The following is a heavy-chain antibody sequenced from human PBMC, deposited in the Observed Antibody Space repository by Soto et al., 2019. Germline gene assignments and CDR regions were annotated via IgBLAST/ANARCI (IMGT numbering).Heavy chain of an antibody. J-gene: IGHJ2*01. CDR1: GYTFTGYY. CDR3: ARGSTSAWLYWYFDL. D-gene: IGHD1-26*01. Sequence: ASVKVACKTYGYTFTGYYIHWVRQAPGRGLEWMGWINPKSGGTDYAQRFQGRVSMARDMSINTAYMEMSSLTSDDTAVYYCARGSTSAWLYWYFDLWGRGTLVTVSS. V-gene: IGHV1-2*02. CDR2: INPKSGGT.